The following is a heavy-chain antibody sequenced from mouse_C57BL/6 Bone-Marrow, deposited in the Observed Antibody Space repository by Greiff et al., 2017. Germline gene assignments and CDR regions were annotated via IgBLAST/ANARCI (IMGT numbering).Heavy chain of an antibody. D-gene: IGHD2-1*01. V-gene: IGHV1-64*01. CDR3: ARPYGNYGDY. J-gene: IGHJ2*01. Sequence: VQLQQPGAELVQPGASVKLSCKASGYTFTSYWMHWVKQRPGQGLEWIGMIHPNSGSTNYNEKFKSKATLTVDKSSSTAYMQLSSLTSEDSAVYYCARPYGNYGDYRGQGTTRTVSS. CDR2: IHPNSGST. CDR1: GYTFTSYW.